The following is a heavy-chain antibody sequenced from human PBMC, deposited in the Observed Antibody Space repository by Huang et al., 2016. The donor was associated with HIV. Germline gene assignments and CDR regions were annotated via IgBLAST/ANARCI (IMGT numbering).Heavy chain of an antibody. CDR2: NNHSGNT. J-gene: IGHJ4*02. V-gene: IGHV4-34*02. CDR1: GGSFRGYY. CDR3: ARRYNSRRDY. D-gene: IGHD3-22*01. Sequence: QVQLEQWGAGLLKASETLSLTCAVYGGSFRGYYWNWLRQAPGKGLEWVGENNHSGNTNYNPSLKSRVNMSVDTSKSQVSLYLTSLSAADTGTYFCARRYNSRRDYWGRGTLVTVHS.